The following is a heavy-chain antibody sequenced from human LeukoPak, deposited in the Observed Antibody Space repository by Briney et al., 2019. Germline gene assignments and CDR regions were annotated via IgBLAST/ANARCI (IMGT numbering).Heavy chain of an antibody. V-gene: IGHV3-7*03. CDR2: IKQDGSEK. J-gene: IGHJ4*02. D-gene: IGHD3-3*01. CDR1: GFTFSSYW. CDR3: ARGRVTIFGVVISLFDY. Sequence: PGGSLRLSCAASGFTFSSYWMSWVRQAPGKGLEWVANIKQDGSEKYYVDSVKGRFTISRDNAKNSLYLQMNSLRAEDTAVYYCARGRVTIFGVVISLFDYWGQGTLVTVSS.